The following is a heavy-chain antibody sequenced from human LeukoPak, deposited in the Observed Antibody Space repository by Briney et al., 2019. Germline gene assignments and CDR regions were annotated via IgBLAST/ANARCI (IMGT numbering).Heavy chain of an antibody. J-gene: IGHJ4*02. Sequence: KASGTLSLTCTVSGGSISSYYWSWIRQRPGKGLEWVGYIYYSGSTNYNPSLKSRVTISVDTSKNQFSLKLSSVTAADTAVYYCARARVEMATKISPKIYDYWGQGTLVTVSS. V-gene: IGHV4-59*01. CDR3: ARARVEMATKISPKIYDY. D-gene: IGHD5-24*01. CDR2: IYYSGST. CDR1: GGSISSYY.